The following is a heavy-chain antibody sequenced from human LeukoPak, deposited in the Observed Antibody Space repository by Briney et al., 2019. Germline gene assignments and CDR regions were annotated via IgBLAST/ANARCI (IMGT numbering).Heavy chain of an antibody. CDR3: VRGDQEASEPAFDY. CDR2: ISSGGSTI. Sequence: GGSLRLSCAASGFTFSSYSMNWVRQAPGKGLEWVSYISSGGSTIYYAGSVRGRFTISRDTAKSSLYLEMNSLRDEDTAMYYCVRGDQEASEPAFDYWGQGTLVTVSS. D-gene: IGHD1-14*01. V-gene: IGHV3-48*02. CDR1: GFTFSSYS. J-gene: IGHJ4*02.